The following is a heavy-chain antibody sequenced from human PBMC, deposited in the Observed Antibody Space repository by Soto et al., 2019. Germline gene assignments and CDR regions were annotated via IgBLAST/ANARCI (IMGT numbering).Heavy chain of an antibody. V-gene: IGHV3-30-3*01. Sequence: HPGGSLRLSCAASEFTVSSNYMSWVRQAPGKGLEWLSVISYDGSNKYYADSVKGRFTISRDNSKNTLYLQMNSLRAEDTAVYYCARDIFALLYSSDNREAIRVFDPWGQGTLVTVSS. CDR3: ARDIFALLYSSDNREAIRVFDP. D-gene: IGHD6-19*01. CDR1: EFTVSSNY. J-gene: IGHJ5*02. CDR2: ISYDGSNK.